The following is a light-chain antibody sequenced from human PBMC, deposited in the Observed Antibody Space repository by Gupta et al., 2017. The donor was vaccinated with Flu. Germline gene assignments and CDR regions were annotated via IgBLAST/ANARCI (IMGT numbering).Light chain of an antibody. CDR1: GVKY. Sequence: GVKYVYWYQHFPGTAPKLLMQKNDQRPSGVPDRFSGSKSGTSASLAISGLRSEDEADYYCAAWDDNVSGPVFGGGTKLTVL. J-gene: IGLJ2*01. V-gene: IGLV1-47*01. CDR2: KND. CDR3: AAWDDNVSGPV.